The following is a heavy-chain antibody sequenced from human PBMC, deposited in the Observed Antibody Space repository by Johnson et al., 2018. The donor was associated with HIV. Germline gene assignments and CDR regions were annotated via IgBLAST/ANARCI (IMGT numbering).Heavy chain of an antibody. Sequence: VQLVESGGGLVQPGGSLRLSCAASGFTFSSYDMHWVRQATGKGLEWVSAIGTAGDTYYPGSVKGRFTISRENAKNSLYLQMNSLRDGETAVYYCAKDIALRYYYVLRGAFDIWGQGTMVTVSS. CDR2: IGTAGDT. CDR1: GFTFSSYD. V-gene: IGHV3-13*01. CDR3: AKDIALRYYYVLRGAFDI. J-gene: IGHJ3*02. D-gene: IGHD3-10*02.